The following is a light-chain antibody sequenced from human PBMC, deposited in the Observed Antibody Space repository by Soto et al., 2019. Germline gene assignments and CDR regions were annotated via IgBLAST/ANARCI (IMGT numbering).Light chain of an antibody. V-gene: IGLV1-40*01. CDR2: GNS. CDR3: QSYDSSRVV. Sequence: QSVLTQPPSVSGAPGQRVTISCTGSNSNIGAGYDVHWYQQVPGTAPKLLIYGNSDRPSGVPDRFSGSKSGTSASLAITGLQAEDEADYYCQSYDSSRVVFGTGTKVTVL. CDR1: NSNIGAGYD. J-gene: IGLJ1*01.